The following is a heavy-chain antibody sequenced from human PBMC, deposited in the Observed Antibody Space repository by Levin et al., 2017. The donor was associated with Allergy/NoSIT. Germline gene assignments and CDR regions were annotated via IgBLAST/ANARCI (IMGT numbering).Heavy chain of an antibody. CDR3: ARFRPGTGFDS. CDR2: IYYSGST. CDR1: GGSISSSSYY. V-gene: IGHV4-39*01. J-gene: IGHJ5*01. Sequence: MSSETLSLTCSVSGGSISSSSYYWGWMRQPPGKGLEWIASIYYSGSTYYNESLKSRVTISADTSKNQFSLKLSSVTAADTAVYYCARFRPGTGFDSWGQGTLVTVSS. D-gene: IGHD3-10*01.